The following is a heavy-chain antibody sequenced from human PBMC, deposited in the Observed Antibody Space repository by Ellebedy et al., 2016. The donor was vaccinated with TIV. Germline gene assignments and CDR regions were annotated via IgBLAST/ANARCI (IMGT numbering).Heavy chain of an antibody. J-gene: IGHJ5*02. Sequence: MPSETLSLTCTVPGGSIRNYYCTWIRQPPGKGLEWIGYIYYSGSTNYNPPLKSPVTISVDTSKNQFSLKLSSVTAADTAVYYCARERTVVRGPTERRVWFDPWGQGTLVTVSS. CDR3: ARERTVVRGPTERRVWFDP. CDR2: IYYSGST. CDR1: GGSIRNYY. D-gene: IGHD3-10*01. V-gene: IGHV4-59*01.